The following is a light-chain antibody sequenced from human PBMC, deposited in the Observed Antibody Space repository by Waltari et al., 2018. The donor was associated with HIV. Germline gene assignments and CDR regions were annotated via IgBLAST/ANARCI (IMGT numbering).Light chain of an antibody. V-gene: IGKV3D-15*01. CDR1: QGITYSR. CDR3: QQYDQYPRT. CDR2: GAS. J-gene: IGKJ1*01. Sequence: DIVMPPSPATLSASPGERATIPCRASQGITYSRLAWYQQKTGQPPRLLIYGASTRATGIPARFSGSESGTEFTLTISSLQSEDFAIYFCQQYDQYPRTFGQGTKVETK.